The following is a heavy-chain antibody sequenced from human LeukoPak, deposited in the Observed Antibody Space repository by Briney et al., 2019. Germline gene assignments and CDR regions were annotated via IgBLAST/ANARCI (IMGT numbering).Heavy chain of an antibody. Sequence: SETLSLTCTVSGGSINNYYWSWIRQPAGKGLEWIGRIYTRGSTNYNPSLKSRVTMSVDTSKNQFSVKLSSVTAADTAVYYCARGRYCSADICSGGDAFDIWGQGTMVSVSS. CDR2: IYTRGST. CDR1: GGSINNYY. D-gene: IGHD2-15*01. J-gene: IGHJ3*02. CDR3: ARGRYCSADICSGGDAFDI. V-gene: IGHV4-4*07.